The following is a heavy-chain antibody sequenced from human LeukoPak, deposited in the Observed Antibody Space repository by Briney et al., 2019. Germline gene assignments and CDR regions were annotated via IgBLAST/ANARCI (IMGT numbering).Heavy chain of an antibody. CDR2: INHSGST. CDR3: ARGDSYSSSWLDY. V-gene: IGHV4-34*01. J-gene: IGHJ4*02. D-gene: IGHD6-13*01. CDR1: GGSFSGYY. Sequence: SETLSLTCAVSGGSFSGYYWSWIRQPPGKGLEWIGEINHSGSTNYNPSLKSRVTISVDTSKNQFSLKLSSVTAADTAVYYCARGDSYSSSWLDYWGQGTLVTVSS.